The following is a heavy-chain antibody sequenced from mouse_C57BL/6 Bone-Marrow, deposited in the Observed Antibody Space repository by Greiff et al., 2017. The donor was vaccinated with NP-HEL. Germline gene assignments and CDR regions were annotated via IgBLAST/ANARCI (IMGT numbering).Heavy chain of an antibody. V-gene: IGHV5-4*01. CDR2: ISDGGSYP. D-gene: IGHD1-1*01. Sequence: EVQGVESGGGLVKPGGSLKLSCAASGFTFSSYAMSWVRQTPEKRLEWVATISDGGSYPYYPDNVKGRFTISRDNAKNNLYLQMSHLKSEDTAMYYCASPSYYGSSHWYFDVWGTGTTVTVSS. CDR3: ASPSYYGSSHWYFDV. J-gene: IGHJ1*03. CDR1: GFTFSSYA.